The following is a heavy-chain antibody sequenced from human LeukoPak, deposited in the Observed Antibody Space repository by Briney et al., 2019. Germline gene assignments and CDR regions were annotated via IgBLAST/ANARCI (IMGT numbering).Heavy chain of an antibody. CDR2: ISYDGSNK. V-gene: IGHV3-30-3*01. CDR1: GFTFSSYA. Sequence: GRSLRLSCAASGFTFSSYAMHWVRQAPGKGLEWVAVISYDGSNKYYADSVKGRFTISRDNSKNTLYLQMNSLRAEDTAVYYCARGDSSSSGSYYYYMDVWGKGTTVTVSS. J-gene: IGHJ6*03. D-gene: IGHD6-6*01. CDR3: ARGDSSSSGSYYYYMDV.